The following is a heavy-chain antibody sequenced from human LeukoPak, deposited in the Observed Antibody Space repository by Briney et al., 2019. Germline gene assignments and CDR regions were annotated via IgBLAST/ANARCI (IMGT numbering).Heavy chain of an antibody. V-gene: IGHV3-23*01. CDR2: ISGSGGST. J-gene: IGHJ3*02. CDR3: APRPDIVVVVVASDAFDM. CDR1: GFTFSSHA. Sequence: TGGSLRLSCAASGFTFSSHAMSWVRQAPGKGLEWVSAISGSGGSTYYADSVKGRFTISRDNSKNTLYLQMNSLRVEDTAIYYCAPRPDIVVVVVASDAFDMWGQGTMVTVSS. D-gene: IGHD2-15*01.